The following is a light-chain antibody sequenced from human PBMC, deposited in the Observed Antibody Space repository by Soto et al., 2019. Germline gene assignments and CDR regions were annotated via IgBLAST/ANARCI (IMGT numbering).Light chain of an antibody. J-gene: IGLJ2*01. V-gene: IGLV8-61*01. CDR3: VLYMGSGIRV. Sequence: VVTQEPSFSVSPGGTVTLTCGLSSGSVSTSYYPSWYQQTPGQAPRTLIYSTNTRSSGVPDRFSGSILGNKAALTITGAQADDESDYYCVLYMGSGIRVFGGGTQLTVL. CDR1: SGSVSTSYY. CDR2: STN.